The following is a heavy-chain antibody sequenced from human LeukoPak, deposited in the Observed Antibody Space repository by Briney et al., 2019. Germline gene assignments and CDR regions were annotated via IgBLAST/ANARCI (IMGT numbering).Heavy chain of an antibody. Sequence: GRSLRLSCAASGFTFSSYGMHWVRQAPGKGLEWVAVIWYDGSNKYYADSVKGRFTISRDNSKNTLYLQMNSLRAEDTAVYYCARDGTLWFGEPPYYFDYWGQGTLVTVSS. CDR1: GFTFSSYG. J-gene: IGHJ4*02. D-gene: IGHD3-10*01. V-gene: IGHV3-33*01. CDR3: ARDGTLWFGEPPYYFDY. CDR2: IWYDGSNK.